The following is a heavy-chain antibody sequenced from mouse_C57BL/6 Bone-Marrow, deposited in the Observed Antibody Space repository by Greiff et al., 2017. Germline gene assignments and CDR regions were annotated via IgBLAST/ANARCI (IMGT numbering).Heavy chain of an antibody. CDR2: IDPSDSYT. Sequence: QVQLQQPGAELVRPGTSVKLSCKASGYTFTSYWMHWVKQRPGQGLEWIGVIDPSDSYTNYNQKFKGKATLTVDTSSSTAYMQLSSLTSEDSAVYCCARGRGGGWGQGTSVTVSS. CDR3: ARGRGGG. V-gene: IGHV1-59*01. J-gene: IGHJ4*01. CDR1: GYTFTSYW.